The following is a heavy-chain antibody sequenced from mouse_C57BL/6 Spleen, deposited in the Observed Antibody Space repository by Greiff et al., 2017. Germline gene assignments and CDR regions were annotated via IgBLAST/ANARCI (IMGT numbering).Heavy chain of an antibody. D-gene: IGHD2-4*01. CDR1: GYTFTDYE. J-gene: IGHJ4*01. CDR2: IDPETGGT. Sequence: QVQLKQSGAELVRPGASVTLSCKASGYTFTDYEMHWVKQTPVHGLEWIGAIDPETGGTAYNQKFKGKAILTADKSSSTAYMELRSLTSEDSAVYYCTRDYDTGAMDYWGQGTSVTVSS. V-gene: IGHV1-15*01. CDR3: TRDYDTGAMDY.